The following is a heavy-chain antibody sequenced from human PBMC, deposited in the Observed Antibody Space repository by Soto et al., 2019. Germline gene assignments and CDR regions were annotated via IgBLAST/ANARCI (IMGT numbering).Heavy chain of an antibody. Sequence: PSETLSLTCTVSGGSISSNYWTWIRQPPGKGLEWIGYVYNSGSTNYNPSLKSRVTISEDTSKSQFSLKVNSMTAADTAVYYCARYRREAVAGYTRDNWSQGILVTVSS. CDR2: VYNSGST. D-gene: IGHD6-13*01. J-gene: IGHJ4*02. CDR1: GGSISSNY. V-gene: IGHV4-59*01. CDR3: ARYRREAVAGYTRDN.